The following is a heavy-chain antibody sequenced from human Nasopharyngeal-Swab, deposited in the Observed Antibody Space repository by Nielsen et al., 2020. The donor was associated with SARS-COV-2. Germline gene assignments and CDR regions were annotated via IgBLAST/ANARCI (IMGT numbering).Heavy chain of an antibody. D-gene: IGHD6-13*01. CDR3: ARWKGIAAAWDY. Sequence: RQAPGKGLEWIGEINHSGSTNYNPPLKSRVTISVDTSKNQFSLKLSSVTAADTAVYYCARWKGIAAAWDYWGQGTLVTVSS. V-gene: IGHV4-34*01. J-gene: IGHJ4*02. CDR2: INHSGST.